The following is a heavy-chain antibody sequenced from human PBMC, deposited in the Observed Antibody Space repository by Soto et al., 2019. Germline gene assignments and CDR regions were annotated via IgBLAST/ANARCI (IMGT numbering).Heavy chain of an antibody. D-gene: IGHD3-22*01. V-gene: IGHV3-30*18. CDR3: VKAQERSAQYFAVVITAFDF. J-gene: IGHJ3*01. CDR2: ISHDGNSH. Sequence: QVHLVESGGGVVQPGRSLRLSYEGSGFSFSNYGSHWVRQAPGKGLEWVAVISHDGNSHHLADSVRGRFTISRDNSKNTVFLHMTSLRREDSAVYHCVKAQERSAQYFAVVITAFDFWGQGTMGTVSS. CDR1: GFSFSNYG.